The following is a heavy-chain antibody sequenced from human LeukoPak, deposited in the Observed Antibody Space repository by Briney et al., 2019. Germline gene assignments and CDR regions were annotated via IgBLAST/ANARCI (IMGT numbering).Heavy chain of an antibody. Sequence: SGPTLVNPTQTLTLTCTFSGFSLSTNAVGVGWIRQPPGKALEWLALIYWDDDKHYSPSLKSRLTITKDTSKNHVVLTLTNMDPVDTATYYCVLRIRTESYTYGYFDYWGQGTLVTVSS. D-gene: IGHD5-18*01. CDR1: GFSLSTNAVG. J-gene: IGHJ4*02. V-gene: IGHV2-5*02. CDR3: VLRIRTESYTYGYFDY. CDR2: IYWDDDK.